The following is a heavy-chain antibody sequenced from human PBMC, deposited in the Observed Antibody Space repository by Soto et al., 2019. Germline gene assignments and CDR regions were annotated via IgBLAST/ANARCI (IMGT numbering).Heavy chain of an antibody. Sequence: ASVKVSCKASGYTFTGYYMHWVRQAPGQGLEWMGWINPNSGGTNYAQKFQGRVTMTRDTSISTAYMELSRLRSDDTAVYYCVRGQGMITFGGVIVIRDAFDIWGQGTMDTVTS. V-gene: IGHV1-2*02. J-gene: IGHJ3*02. CDR1: GYTFTGYY. CDR2: INPNSGGT. D-gene: IGHD3-16*02. CDR3: VRGQGMITFGGVIVIRDAFDI.